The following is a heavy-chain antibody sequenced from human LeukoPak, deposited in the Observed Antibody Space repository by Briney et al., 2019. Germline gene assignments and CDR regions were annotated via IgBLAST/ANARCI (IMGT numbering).Heavy chain of an antibody. J-gene: IGHJ4*02. V-gene: IGHV3-69-1*01. D-gene: IGHD2-2*02. Sequence: GGSLRLSCVASGFTFTNHPMNWVRQAPGKGLEWVSYIGGDGVAFYADSVKGRFTMSKDDARKSLYLQMSSLRVEDTALYYCAKDRANWAIDDWGQGTQVTVSS. CDR2: IGGDGVA. CDR1: GFTFTNHP. CDR3: AKDRANWAIDD.